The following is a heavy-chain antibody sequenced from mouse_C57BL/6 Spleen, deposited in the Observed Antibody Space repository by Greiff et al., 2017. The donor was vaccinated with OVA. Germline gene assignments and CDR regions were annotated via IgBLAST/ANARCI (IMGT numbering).Heavy chain of an antibody. J-gene: IGHJ4*01. Sequence: QVHVKQPGAELVKPGASAKMSCKASGYTFTSYWITWVKQRPGQGLEWIGDIYPGSGSTNYNEKFKSKATLTVDTSSSTAYMQLSSLTSEDSAVYYCARRGATVQGGYYAMDYWGQGTSVTVSS. CDR1: GYTFTSYW. CDR2: IYPGSGST. D-gene: IGHD1-1*01. V-gene: IGHV1-55*01. CDR3: ARRGATVQGGYYAMDY.